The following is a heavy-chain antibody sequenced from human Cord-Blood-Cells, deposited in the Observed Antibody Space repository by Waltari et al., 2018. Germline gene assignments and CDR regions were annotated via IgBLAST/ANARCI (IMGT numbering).Heavy chain of an antibody. CDR1: GGTFSSYA. CDR2: IIPILGIA. V-gene: IGHV1-69*09. CDR3: ASSSSYYYYYYYMDV. J-gene: IGHJ6*03. Sequence: QVQLVQSGAEVKKPGSSVKVSCKASGGTFSSYAISWVRQAPGQGLEWMGSIIPILGIANYAQKFQGRVTITADKSTSTAYMERSSLRSEDTAVYYCASSSSYYYYYYYMDVWGKGTTVTVSS. D-gene: IGHD6-6*01.